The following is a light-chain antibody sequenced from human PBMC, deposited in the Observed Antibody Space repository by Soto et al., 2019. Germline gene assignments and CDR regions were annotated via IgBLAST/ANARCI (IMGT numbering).Light chain of an antibody. CDR2: EVS. V-gene: IGLV2-14*01. CDR3: TSYNSISPYV. CDR1: SSDVGGYNH. J-gene: IGLJ1*01. Sequence: QSVLTQPASVSGSPGQSITISCTGTSSDVGGYNHVSWYQQHPGKAPKLMIYEVSNRPSGVSNRFSGSKSGNTASLTISGLQAVDEADYHCTSYNSISPYVFGTGTKVTVL.